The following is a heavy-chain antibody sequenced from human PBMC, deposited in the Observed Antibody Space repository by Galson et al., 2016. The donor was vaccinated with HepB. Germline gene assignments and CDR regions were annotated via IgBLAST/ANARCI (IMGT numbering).Heavy chain of an antibody. V-gene: IGHV3-11*04. J-gene: IGHJ6*02. CDR3: AGSRARTPSSYFYSGMDA. CDR2: STTSGSSI. Sequence: SLRLSCAASGFTFSDYYISWVRQAPGKGLQWISYSTTSGSSIFCTDSVKGRFTISRANAKNSLFLQMNSLRAEDTAVYYCAGSRARTPSSYFYSGMDAWGQGTTVIVSS. CDR1: GFTFSDYY. D-gene: IGHD1-14*01.